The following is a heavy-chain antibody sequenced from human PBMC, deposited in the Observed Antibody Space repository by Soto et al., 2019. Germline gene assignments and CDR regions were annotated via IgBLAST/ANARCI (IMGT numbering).Heavy chain of an antibody. V-gene: IGHV1-8*01. CDR3: ARMGAYSYGLPLSDYYYYYMDV. CDR1: GYTFTSYD. CDR2: MNPNSGNT. J-gene: IGHJ6*03. D-gene: IGHD5-18*01. Sequence: ASVKVSCKASGYTFTSYDINWVRQATGQGLEWMGWMNPNSGNTGYAQKFQGRVTMTRNTSISTAYMELSSLRSEDTAVYYCARMGAYSYGLPLSDYYYYYMDVWGKGTTVTVSS.